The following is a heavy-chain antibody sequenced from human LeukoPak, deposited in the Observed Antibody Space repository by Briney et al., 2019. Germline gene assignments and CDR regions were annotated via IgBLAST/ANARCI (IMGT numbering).Heavy chain of an antibody. CDR3: ARDRARIAVAGTLGY. Sequence: ASVKVSCKASGYTFTSYYMHWVRQAPGQGLEWMGIINPSGGSTSYAQKFQGRVTMTRDTSTSTVYMEVSSLRSEDTAVYYCARDRARIAVAGTLGYWGQGTLVTVSS. J-gene: IGHJ4*02. CDR1: GYTFTSYY. CDR2: INPSGGST. D-gene: IGHD6-19*01. V-gene: IGHV1-46*01.